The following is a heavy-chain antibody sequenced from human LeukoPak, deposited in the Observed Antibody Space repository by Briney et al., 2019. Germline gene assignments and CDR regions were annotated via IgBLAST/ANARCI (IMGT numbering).Heavy chain of an antibody. J-gene: IGHJ4*02. CDR2: IYYSGST. CDR3: ARGEAYGSGTVHCDY. D-gene: IGHD3-10*01. CDR1: GGSISSGTYY. Sequence: SETLSLTCIVSGGSISSGTYYWGWIRQPPGKGLEWIGSIYYSGSTYYNPSLKSRVTISVDTSKNQFSLKLTSVTAADTAVYYCARGEAYGSGTVHCDYWGQGALVTVSS. V-gene: IGHV4-39*07.